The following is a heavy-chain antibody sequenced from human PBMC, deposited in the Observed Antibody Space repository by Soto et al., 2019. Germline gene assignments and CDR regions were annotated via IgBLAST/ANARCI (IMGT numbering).Heavy chain of an antibody. CDR2: ISANDVGT. J-gene: IGHJ4*02. CDR1: GFTLRNYA. Sequence: GGSLRLSCEASGFTLRNYAMTWVRQAPGKGPEWVSLISANDVGTYYAESVKTRFTISTDQSRNTVYLQMDSLRADDTAIYYCAKAKNDYNWDNRPPFDYWGQGTLVTVSS. V-gene: IGHV3-23*01. CDR3: AKAKNDYNWDNRPPFDY. D-gene: IGHD1-20*01.